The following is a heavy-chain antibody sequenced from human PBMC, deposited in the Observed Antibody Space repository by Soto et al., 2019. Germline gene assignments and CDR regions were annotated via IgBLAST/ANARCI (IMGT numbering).Heavy chain of an antibody. D-gene: IGHD3-10*01. CDR3: AKAGYFGSGSHGDYYYYGMDV. CDR1: GFTFSSYA. J-gene: IGHJ6*02. Sequence: EVQLLESGGGLVQPGGSLRLSCAASGFTFSSYAMSWVRQAPGKGLEWVSAISGSGGSTYYADSVKGRFTISRDNSKNTLYLQMNSLRAEDTAVYYCAKAGYFGSGSHGDYYYYGMDVWGQGTTVTVSS. CDR2: ISGSGGST. V-gene: IGHV3-23*01.